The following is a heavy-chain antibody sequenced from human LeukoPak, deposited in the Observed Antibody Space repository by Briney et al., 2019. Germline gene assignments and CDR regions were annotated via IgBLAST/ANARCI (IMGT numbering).Heavy chain of an antibody. D-gene: IGHD1-1*01. V-gene: IGHV3-30*03. CDR3: ARNERYFDY. Sequence: PGGSLRLSCAASGFTFSTYSMNWVRQAPGKGLEWVAVISYDGSNKYYADSVKGRFTISRDNSKNTLYLQMNSLRAEDTAVYYCARNERYFDYWGQGTLVTVSS. CDR2: ISYDGSNK. CDR1: GFTFSTYS. J-gene: IGHJ4*02.